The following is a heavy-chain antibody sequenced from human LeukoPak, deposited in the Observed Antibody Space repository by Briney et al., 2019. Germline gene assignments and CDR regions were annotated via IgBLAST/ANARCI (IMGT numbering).Heavy chain of an antibody. CDR3: ARRPGAYDFWSGYSPRSTKDSGDY. Sequence: SETLSLTCTVSGGSISSYYWSWLRQPPGKGLEWFGYIYYSGSTNHNPSLKSRVTISVDTSKNQFSLKLNPVAAADTAVYYCARRPGAYDFWSGYSPRSTKDSGDYWGQGTVVTVSS. D-gene: IGHD3/OR15-3a*01. CDR2: IYYSGST. CDR1: GGSISSYY. J-gene: IGHJ4*02. V-gene: IGHV4-59*08.